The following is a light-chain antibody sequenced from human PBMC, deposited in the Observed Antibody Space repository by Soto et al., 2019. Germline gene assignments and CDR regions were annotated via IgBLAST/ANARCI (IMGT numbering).Light chain of an antibody. CDR2: DVS. CDR3: PSYTSSRTPLV. V-gene: IGLV2-14*01. CDR1: SSDVGGYNY. Sequence: QSVLTQPASVSGSPGQSITISCTGTSSDVGGYNYVSWYQQHPGKAPKLMIYDVSNRPSGVSNRFSGSKSGNTASLTISGPRAEDGADYYSPSYTSSRTPLVLGGGPQLTVL. J-gene: IGLJ2*01.